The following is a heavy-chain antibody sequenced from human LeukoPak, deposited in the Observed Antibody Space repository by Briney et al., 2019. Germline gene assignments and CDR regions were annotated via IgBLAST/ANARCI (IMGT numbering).Heavy chain of an antibody. J-gene: IGHJ4*02. CDR1: GYSISSGYY. CDR3: ARRNDYGGNWRDY. V-gene: IGHV4-38-2*01. Sequence: SETLSLTCAVSGYSISSGYYWGWIRQPPGKGLEWIGSIYHSGSTYYNPSLKSRVTISVDTSKNQFSLKLSSVTAADTAVYYCARRNDYGGNWRDYWGQGTLVTVSS. D-gene: IGHD4-23*01. CDR2: IYHSGST.